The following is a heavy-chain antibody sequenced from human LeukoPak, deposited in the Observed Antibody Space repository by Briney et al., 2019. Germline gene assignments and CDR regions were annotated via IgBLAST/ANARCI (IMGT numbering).Heavy chain of an antibody. CDR1: GFTFSSYS. Sequence: PGGSLRLSCAASGFTFSSYSVHWVRQAPGKGLQWVTVISDDGSNKDYADSVKGRFTISRDNSKKTLYLHLSSLTTEDTAVYYCARPRRWAQWLAANDALDIWGQGTEVTVYS. V-gene: IGHV3-30-3*01. CDR2: ISDDGSNK. D-gene: IGHD6-19*01. CDR3: ARPRRWAQWLAANDALDI. J-gene: IGHJ3*02.